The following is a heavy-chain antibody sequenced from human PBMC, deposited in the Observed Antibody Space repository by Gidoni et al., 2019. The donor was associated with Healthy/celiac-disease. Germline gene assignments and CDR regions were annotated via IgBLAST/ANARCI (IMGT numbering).Heavy chain of an antibody. Sequence: EVQLLESGGGLVQPGGSLRLSCAGSGFPFRRYSFSLVRQAPGKGLEWGSAISGSGGSTYYAESVKGRFTISRDNSKNTRYLQMNSLRAEDTAVYYCAKELRFLEWLLTKLSPGGAFDICGQGTMVTVSS. D-gene: IGHD3-3*01. J-gene: IGHJ3*02. CDR2: ISGSGGST. CDR3: AKELRFLEWLLTKLSPGGAFDI. CDR1: GFPFRRYS. V-gene: IGHV3-23*01.